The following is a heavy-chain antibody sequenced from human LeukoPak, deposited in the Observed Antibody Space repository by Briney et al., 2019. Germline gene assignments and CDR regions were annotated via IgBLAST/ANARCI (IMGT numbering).Heavy chain of an antibody. CDR2: INPSGGST. V-gene: IGHV1-46*01. J-gene: IGHJ4*02. Sequence: ASVKVSCKASGYTFAIYYIHWVRQAPGQGLEWMGIINPSGGSTSYTQKFQGRLTMTRDTSTSTVYMEPSSLRAEDTGVYYCVRDRDNWNDVGDYWGQGTLVTVSS. CDR1: GYTFAIYY. CDR3: VRDRDNWNDVGDY. D-gene: IGHD1-1*01.